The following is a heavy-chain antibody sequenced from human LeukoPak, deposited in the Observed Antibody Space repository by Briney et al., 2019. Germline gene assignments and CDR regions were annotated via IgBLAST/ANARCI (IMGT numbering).Heavy chain of an antibody. CDR3: ARVTGYMVEDFFDY. Sequence: SETLSLTCTVSGGSISSSSYYWGWIRQPPGTGLEWLGSIYYSGSTYYNPSLKSRVTISVGTSKNQFSLKLSSVTAADTAVYYCARVTGYMVEDFFDYWGQGTLVTVSS. CDR2: IYYSGST. CDR1: GGSISSSSYY. J-gene: IGHJ4*02. D-gene: IGHD3-9*01. V-gene: IGHV4-39*07.